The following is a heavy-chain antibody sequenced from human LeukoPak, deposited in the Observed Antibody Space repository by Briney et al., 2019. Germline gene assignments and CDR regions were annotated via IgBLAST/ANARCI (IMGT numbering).Heavy chain of an antibody. V-gene: IGHV3-48*01. CDR2: ISSSSNTM. D-gene: IGHD3-3*02. CDR1: GFTFSSYA. J-gene: IGHJ3*02. Sequence: GGSLRLSCAASGFTFSSYAMHWVRQAPGKGLEWVSYISSSSNTMYYADSVKGRFTISRDNAKNSLYLQMNSLRAEDTAVYYCARRVALNAFDIWGQGTMVTVSS. CDR3: ARRVALNAFDI.